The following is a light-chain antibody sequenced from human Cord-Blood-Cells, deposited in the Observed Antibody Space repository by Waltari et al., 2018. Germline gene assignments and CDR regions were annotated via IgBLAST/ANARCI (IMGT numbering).Light chain of an antibody. CDR1: SSDVGGYNF. J-gene: IGLJ1*01. Sequence: QSALTQPASVSGSPGQSITLSCTGTSSDVGGYNFVSWYQQHPGKAPKLMIYDVSNRPSGVSNRFSGSKSGNTASLTIYGLQAEDEADYYCSSYTSSSTPYVFGTGTKVTVL. CDR2: DVS. CDR3: SSYTSSSTPYV. V-gene: IGLV2-14*01.